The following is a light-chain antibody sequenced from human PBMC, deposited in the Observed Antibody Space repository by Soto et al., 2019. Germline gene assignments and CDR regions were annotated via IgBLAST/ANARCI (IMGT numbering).Light chain of an antibody. CDR1: QSLLHSDGYNY. J-gene: IGKJ1*01. CDR2: LGS. Sequence: DIVMTQSPLSLPVTPGEPASISCRSSQSLLHSDGYNYLDWYLQKPGQSPQLLIYLGSNRASGVPDKFSGSGSGTYFTLKISRVEAGDFGVYYCMQALQMRTFGQGTKVEIK. CDR3: MQALQMRT. V-gene: IGKV2-28*01.